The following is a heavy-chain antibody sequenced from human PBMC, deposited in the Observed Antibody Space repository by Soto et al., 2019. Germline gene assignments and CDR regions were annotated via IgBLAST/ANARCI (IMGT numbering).Heavy chain of an antibody. CDR3: ASLHGGYSGYETKYYYYGMDV. CDR2: IDPSDSYT. V-gene: IGHV5-10-1*01. CDR1: GYSFTGYW. J-gene: IGHJ6*02. Sequence: PGESLKISCKGSGYSFTGYWISWVRQMPGKGLEWMGRIDPSDSYTNYSPSFQGHVTISADKSISTAYLQWSSLKASDTAMYYCASLHGGYSGYETKYYYYGMDVWGQGTTVTVS. D-gene: IGHD5-12*01.